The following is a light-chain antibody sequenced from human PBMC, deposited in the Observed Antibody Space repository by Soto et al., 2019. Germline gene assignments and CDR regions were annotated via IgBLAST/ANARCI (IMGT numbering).Light chain of an antibody. CDR2: DDS. Sequence: SYELTQPPSVSVAPGQTARITCGGNNIGSQTVHWCQQKPGQAPVLVVYDDSGRPSGIPERFSGSNSGNTATLTISGVGAGDEADYYCQVWDSSSDHWVFGGGTKVTVL. CDR1: NIGSQT. J-gene: IGLJ3*02. V-gene: IGLV3-21*02. CDR3: QVWDSSSDHWV.